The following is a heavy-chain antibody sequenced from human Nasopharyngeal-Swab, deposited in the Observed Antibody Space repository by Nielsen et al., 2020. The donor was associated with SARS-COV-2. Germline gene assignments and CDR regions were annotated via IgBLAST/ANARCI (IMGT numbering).Heavy chain of an antibody. V-gene: IGHV3-21*01. Sequence: GEFLKISCATSGFNFNMYSMYWVRQAPGKGLEWVSSISSSSNYIYYGDSVKGRFTISRDNTQKSLYLEMNSLRVEDTAVYYCARLGTESYHYYSLDVWGQGTTVTVSS. D-gene: IGHD1-1*01. CDR3: ARLGTESYHYYSLDV. CDR1: GFNFNMYS. CDR2: ISSSSNYI. J-gene: IGHJ6*02.